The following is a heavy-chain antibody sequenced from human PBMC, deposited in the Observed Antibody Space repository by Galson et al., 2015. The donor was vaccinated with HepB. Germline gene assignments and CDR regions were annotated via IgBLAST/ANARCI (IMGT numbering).Heavy chain of an antibody. CDR1: GFTFSSYG. J-gene: IGHJ4*02. CDR2: IWYDGSNK. Sequence: SLRLSCAASGFTFSSYGMHWVRQAPGKGLEWVAVIWYDGSNKYYADSVKGRFTISRDNSKNTLYLQMNSLRAEDTAVYYCARDPGIDKGQQLGYDYWGQGTLVTVSS. CDR3: ARDPGIDKGQQLGYDY. V-gene: IGHV3-33*08. D-gene: IGHD6-13*01.